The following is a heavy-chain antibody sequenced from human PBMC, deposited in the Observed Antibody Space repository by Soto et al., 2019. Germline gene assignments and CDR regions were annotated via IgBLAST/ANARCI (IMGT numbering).Heavy chain of an antibody. J-gene: IGHJ6*02. V-gene: IGHV4-39*01. CDR1: GGSISSSSYY. CDR2: IYYSGST. Sequence: QLQLQESGPGLVKPSETLSLTCTVSGGSISSSSYYWGWIRQPPGKGLEWIGSIYYSGSTYYNPSLKSRITISVDTSKNPFALKLSSVTAADAAVYYCARHGRITMIASYYYNMDVWGQGTTVTVSS. D-gene: IGHD3-22*01. CDR3: ARHGRITMIASYYYNMDV.